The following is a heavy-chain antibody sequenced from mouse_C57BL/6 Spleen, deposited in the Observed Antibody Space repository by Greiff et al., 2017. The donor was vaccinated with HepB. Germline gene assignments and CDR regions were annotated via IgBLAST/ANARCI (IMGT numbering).Heavy chain of an antibody. CDR3: AGSSYFDY. CDR1: GFTFSSYG. Sequence: EVKVVESGGDLVKPGGSLKLSCAASGFTFSSYGMSWVRQTPDKRLEWVATISSGGSYTYYPDSVKGRFTISRDNAKNTLYLQMSSLKSEDTAMYYCAGSSYFDYWGQGTTLTVSS. D-gene: IGHD1-1*01. CDR2: ISSGGSYT. J-gene: IGHJ2*01. V-gene: IGHV5-6*01.